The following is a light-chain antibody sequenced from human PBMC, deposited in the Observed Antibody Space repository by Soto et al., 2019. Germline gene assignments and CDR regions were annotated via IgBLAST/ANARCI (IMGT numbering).Light chain of an antibody. CDR2: DDN. J-gene: IGLJ1*01. V-gene: IGLV1-51*01. CDR1: SSNIGGNS. CDR3: GSWDSSLSAYV. Sequence: QSVLTQPPSVSASPGQKVTISCSGTSSNIGGNSVSWYQQLPGTAPKLLIYDDNKRPSGIPDRFSGSKSGTTATLGITGCQTGDEADYYCGSWDSSLSAYVFGTGTKVTVL.